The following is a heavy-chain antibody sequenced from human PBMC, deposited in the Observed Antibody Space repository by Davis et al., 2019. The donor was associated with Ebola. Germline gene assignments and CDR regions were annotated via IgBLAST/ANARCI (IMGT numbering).Heavy chain of an antibody. D-gene: IGHD3-3*01. V-gene: IGHV3-48*02. CDR2: ISSSRSTI. CDR1: GFTFSSYS. J-gene: IGHJ4*02. CDR3: ARDRRITIFGVARTIDY. Sequence: GGSLRLSCAASGFTFSSYSMNWVRQAPGKGLEWVSYISSSRSTIYYADSVKGRFTISRDNAKNSLYLQMNSLRDEDTAVYYCARDRRITIFGVARTIDYWGQGTLVTVSS.